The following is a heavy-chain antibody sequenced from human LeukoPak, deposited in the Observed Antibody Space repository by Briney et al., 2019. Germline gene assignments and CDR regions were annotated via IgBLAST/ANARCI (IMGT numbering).Heavy chain of an antibody. V-gene: IGHV3-21*06. CDR1: RFTFSSYS. CDR2: ISSISSYI. J-gene: IGHJ4*02. CDR3: ARDGSIAARGFDY. D-gene: IGHD6-6*01. Sequence: GGSLRLSCAASRFTFSSYSMNWVRQAPGKGLEWVSSISSISSYIYYADSVKGRFTISRDNAKNSLYLQMNSLRAEDTAAYYRARDGSIAARGFDYWGQGTLVTVSS.